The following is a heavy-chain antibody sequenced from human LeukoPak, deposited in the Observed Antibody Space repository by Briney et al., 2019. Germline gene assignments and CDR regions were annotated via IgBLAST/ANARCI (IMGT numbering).Heavy chain of an antibody. CDR1: GGSISSSSYY. Sequence: SETLSLTCTVSGGSISSSSYYWGWIRQPPGKGLEWIGSIYCSGSIYYNPSLKSRVTISVDTSKNQFSLKLSSVTAADTAVYYCARRWGLRFGGTVDYWGQGTLVTVSS. J-gene: IGHJ4*02. CDR2: IYCSGSI. V-gene: IGHV4-39*01. CDR3: ARRWGLRFGGTVDY. D-gene: IGHD5-12*01.